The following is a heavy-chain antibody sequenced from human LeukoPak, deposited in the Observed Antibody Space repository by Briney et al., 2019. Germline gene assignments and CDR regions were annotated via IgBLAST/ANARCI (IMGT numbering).Heavy chain of an antibody. CDR1: GFTFSSYS. CDR2: ISSSSSYI. CDR3: ARDLSGDYYDSSGYYWFDY. Sequence: PGGSLRLSCAASGFTFSSYSMNWVRQAPGKGLEWVSSISSSSSYIYYADSVKGRFTISRDNAKNSLYLQMNSLRAEDTAVYYCARDLSGDYYDSSGYYWFDYWRQGTLVTVSS. D-gene: IGHD3-22*01. V-gene: IGHV3-21*01. J-gene: IGHJ4*02.